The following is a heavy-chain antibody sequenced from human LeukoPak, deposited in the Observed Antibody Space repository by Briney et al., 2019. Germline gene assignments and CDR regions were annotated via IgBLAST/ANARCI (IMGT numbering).Heavy chain of an antibody. Sequence: SVKVSCKASGGMFSSYAISWVRQAPGQGLEWMGRIIPIFGTANYAQKFQGRVTITADKSTSTAYMELSSLRSADTAVYYCASPAGYYDSSGFHLWGRGTLVTVSS. CDR2: IIPIFGTA. D-gene: IGHD3-22*01. CDR3: ASPAGYYDSSGFHL. J-gene: IGHJ2*01. V-gene: IGHV1-69*06. CDR1: GGMFSSYA.